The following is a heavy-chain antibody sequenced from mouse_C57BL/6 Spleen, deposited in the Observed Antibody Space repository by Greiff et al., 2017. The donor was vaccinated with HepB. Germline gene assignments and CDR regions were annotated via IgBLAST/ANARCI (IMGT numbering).Heavy chain of an antibody. CDR3: ARSGFNYYGLDY. V-gene: IGHV1-4*01. CDR2: INPSSGYT. Sequence: VQLQQSGAELARPGASVKMSCKASGYTFTSYTMHWVKQRPGQGLEWIGYINPSSGYTKYNQKFKDKATLTADKSSSTAYMQLSSLTSEDSAVYYCARSGFNYYGLDYWGQGTTLTVSS. J-gene: IGHJ2*01. CDR1: GYTFTSYT. D-gene: IGHD1-1*01.